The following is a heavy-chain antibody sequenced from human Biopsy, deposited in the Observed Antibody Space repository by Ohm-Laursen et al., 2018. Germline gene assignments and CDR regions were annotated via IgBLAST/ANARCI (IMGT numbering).Heavy chain of an antibody. Sequence: SLRLSCAASGFTFQDHAMHWVRQAPWKGLEWVSGISWNSGSINYAVSVQGRFTISRDNAKNSLYLQMNSLRVEDTALYFCARLGELHGLWYFDFWGQGALVTVSS. V-gene: IGHV3-9*01. CDR1: GFTFQDHA. D-gene: IGHD2-21*01. J-gene: IGHJ4*02. CDR3: ARLGELHGLWYFDF. CDR2: ISWNSGSI.